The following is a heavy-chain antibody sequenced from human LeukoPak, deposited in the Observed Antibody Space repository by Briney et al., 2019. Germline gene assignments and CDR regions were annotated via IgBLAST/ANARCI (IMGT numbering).Heavy chain of an antibody. V-gene: IGHV4-39*07. Sequence: KPSETLSLTCTVSGVSISSSSYYWGWIRQPPGKGLEWIGSIYYSGSTYYNPSLKSRVTISVDTSKNQFSLKLSSVTAADTAVYYCASPLSSGWYYFDYWGQGTLVTVSS. CDR3: ASPLSSGWYYFDY. J-gene: IGHJ4*02. D-gene: IGHD6-19*01. CDR2: IYYSGST. CDR1: GVSISSSSYY.